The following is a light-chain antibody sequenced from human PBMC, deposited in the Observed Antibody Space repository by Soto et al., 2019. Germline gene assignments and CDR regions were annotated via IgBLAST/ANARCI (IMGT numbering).Light chain of an antibody. CDR2: AAS. Sequence: EIVMTQYPATLSVSPGERATLSCRASQSISRNLAWYQQKPGQAPRLLIYAASTRATGLPARFSGSGSGTEFTLTISSLKPEDFAVYSCQQYNNSPLTFGHGTKVDIK. J-gene: IGKJ1*01. V-gene: IGKV3-15*01. CDR1: QSISRN. CDR3: QQYNNSPLT.